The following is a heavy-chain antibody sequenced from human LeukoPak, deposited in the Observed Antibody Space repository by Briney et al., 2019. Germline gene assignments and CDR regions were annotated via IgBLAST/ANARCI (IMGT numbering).Heavy chain of an antibody. D-gene: IGHD2-21*02. CDR3: AREGVVTAFDAFDI. CDR1: GFTFSSYE. V-gene: IGHV3-48*03. J-gene: IGHJ3*02. CDR2: ISSSGSTI. Sequence: GGSLRLSCAASGFTFSSYEMNWVRQAPGKGLEWVSYISSSGSTIYYADSVKGRFTISRDNAKNSLYLQMNSLRAEDTAVYYCAREGVVTAFDAFDIWGQGTMVTVSS.